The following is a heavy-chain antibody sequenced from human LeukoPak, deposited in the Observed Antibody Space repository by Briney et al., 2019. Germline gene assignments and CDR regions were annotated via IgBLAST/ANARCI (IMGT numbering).Heavy chain of an antibody. D-gene: IGHD5-12*01. CDR1: GFTFSSYG. CDR2: ISYDGSNK. J-gene: IGHJ4*02. Sequence: GRSLRLSCAASGFTFSSYGMHWVRQAPGKGLEWVAVISYDGSNKYYADSVKGRFTISRVNSKNTLYLQMNSLRAEDTAVYYCAKDMMGARSSGYDPNDYWGQGTLVTVPS. V-gene: IGHV3-30*18. CDR3: AKDMMGARSSGYDPNDY.